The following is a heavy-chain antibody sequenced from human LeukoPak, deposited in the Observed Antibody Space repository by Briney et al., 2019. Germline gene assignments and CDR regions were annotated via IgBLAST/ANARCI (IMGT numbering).Heavy chain of an antibody. CDR1: GNTFTDYY. CDR2: INPYSGDT. Sequence: ASVRVSCKASGNTFTDYYMHWVRQAPGQGLEWMGWINPYSGDTKYARKFQGRVTLTRDTSITTAHMELNSLTSDDTAVYFCARVDSWGQGTLVTVSS. V-gene: IGHV1-2*02. D-gene: IGHD2-2*03. CDR3: ARVDS. J-gene: IGHJ5*02.